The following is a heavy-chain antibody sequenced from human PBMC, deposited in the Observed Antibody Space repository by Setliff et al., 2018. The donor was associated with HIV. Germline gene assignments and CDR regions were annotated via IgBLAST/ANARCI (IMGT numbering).Heavy chain of an antibody. J-gene: IGHJ4*02. CDR2: IYYTGST. Sequence: SETLSLTCNYSGNSFSGYHWNWIRQPAGKGLEWLGRIYYTGSTEYNPSLKSRLTMSMDTSKDQFSLRLVFLTTADTAFYYCARSIYGSGTYPLDVWGPGTLVTVSS. V-gene: IGHV4-4*07. D-gene: IGHD3-10*01. CDR3: ARSIYGSGTYPLDV. CDR1: GNSFSGYH.